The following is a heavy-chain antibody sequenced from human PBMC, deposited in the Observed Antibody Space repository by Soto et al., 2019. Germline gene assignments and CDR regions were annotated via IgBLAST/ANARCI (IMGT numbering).Heavy chain of an antibody. J-gene: IGHJ5*02. CDR2: IYYSGST. V-gene: IGHV4-59*08. Sequence: SETLSLTCTVSGGSISSYYWSWIRQPPGKGLEWIGYIYYSGSTNYNPSLKSRVTISVDTSKNQFSLKLSSATAADTAVYYCARLSYSYWFDPWGQGTLVTVSS. CDR1: GGSISSYY. CDR3: ARLSYSYWFDP. D-gene: IGHD4-4*01.